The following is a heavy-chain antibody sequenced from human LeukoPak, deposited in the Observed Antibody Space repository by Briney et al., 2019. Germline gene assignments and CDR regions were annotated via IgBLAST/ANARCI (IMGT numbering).Heavy chain of an antibody. Sequence: ASVKVSCKASGYTFTNYGISWVRQAPGQGLEWMGWISAYNGYTDYAQKLQFRVTMTTDTSTSTAYMELRSLRSDDTAVYYCARHVVGDYYDSSGFVVWGQGTLVTVSS. V-gene: IGHV1-18*01. CDR2: ISAYNGYT. CDR3: ARHVVGDYYDSSGFVV. D-gene: IGHD3-22*01. J-gene: IGHJ4*02. CDR1: GYTFTNYG.